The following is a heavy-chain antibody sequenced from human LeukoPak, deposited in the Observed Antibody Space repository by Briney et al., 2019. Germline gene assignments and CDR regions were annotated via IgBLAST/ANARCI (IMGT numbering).Heavy chain of an antibody. CDR2: IYSGGRT. CDR1: GFTVSSNY. J-gene: IGHJ4*02. Sequence: PGGSLRLSCAASGFTVSSNYMTWVRQAPGKGLEWVSIIYSGGRTYYADSVKGRFTISRDSSKNTLYLQMNSLRAEDTAVYFCARDQLGGSCGRTSCYTSFSNWGQGTLVTVSS. CDR3: ARDQLGGSCGRTSCYTSFSN. D-gene: IGHD2-2*02. V-gene: IGHV3-53*01.